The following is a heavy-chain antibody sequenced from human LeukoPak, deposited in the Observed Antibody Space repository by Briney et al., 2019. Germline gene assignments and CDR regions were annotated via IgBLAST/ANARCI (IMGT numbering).Heavy chain of an antibody. Sequence: SETLSLTCTVSGGSISSYYWSWIRQPPGKGLEWIGYIYYSGSTNYHPSLKSRVTISVDTSKNPLSLRLSSVTAADTAVYYCARHHSGTNQFDYWGQGTLVTVSS. J-gene: IGHJ4*02. CDR1: GGSISSYY. D-gene: IGHD3-10*01. CDR2: IYYSGST. V-gene: IGHV4-59*08. CDR3: ARHHSGTNQFDY.